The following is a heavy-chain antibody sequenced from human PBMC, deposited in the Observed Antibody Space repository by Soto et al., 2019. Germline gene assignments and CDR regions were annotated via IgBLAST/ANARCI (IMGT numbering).Heavy chain of an antibody. J-gene: IGHJ4*02. CDR2: MNRDGSEK. Sequence: EVQLVESGGGLVQPGGSLRLSCAASGFTFSSYWMTWARQAPGKGLEWVASMNRDGSEKRYVDSVEGRFTISRDNAKNYLSLQMNSLSPDDTAVYYCGRDAGRRFDYWGQGSLVTVSS. V-gene: IGHV3-7*01. CDR1: GFTFSSYW. D-gene: IGHD6-13*01. CDR3: GRDAGRRFDY.